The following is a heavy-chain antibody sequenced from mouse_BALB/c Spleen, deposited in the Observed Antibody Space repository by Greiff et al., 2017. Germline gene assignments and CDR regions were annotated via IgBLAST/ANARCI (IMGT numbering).Heavy chain of an antibody. CDR2: ILPGSGST. CDR1: GYTFSSYW. CDR3: ARGDGSSLAY. Sequence: QVQLKESGAELMKPGASVKISCKATGYTFSSYWIEWVKQRPGHGLEWIGEILPGSGSTNYNEKFKGKATFTADTSSNTAYMQLSSLTSEDSAVYYCARGDGSSLAYWGQGTLVTVSA. D-gene: IGHD1-1*01. J-gene: IGHJ3*01. V-gene: IGHV1-9*01.